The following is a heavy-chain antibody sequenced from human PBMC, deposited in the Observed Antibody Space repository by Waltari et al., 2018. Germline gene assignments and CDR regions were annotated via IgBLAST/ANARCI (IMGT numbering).Heavy chain of an antibody. CDR2: IYYSGST. CDR1: GGSISSSSYY. D-gene: IGHD6-13*01. V-gene: IGHV4-39*07. CDR3: ARVIRFLGQQLINWFDP. Sequence: QLQLQESGPGLVKPSETLSLTCTVSGGSISSSSYYWGWIRQPPGKGLEWIGSIYYSGSTSYNPSLKSRVTISVDTSKNQFSLKLSSVTAADTAVYYCARVIRFLGQQLINWFDPWGQGTLVTVSS. J-gene: IGHJ5*02.